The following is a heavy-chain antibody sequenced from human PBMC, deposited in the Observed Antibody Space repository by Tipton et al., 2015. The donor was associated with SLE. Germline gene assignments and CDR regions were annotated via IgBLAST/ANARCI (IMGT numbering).Heavy chain of an antibody. Sequence: TLSLTCAVYGGSFSGYYWSWIRQPPGKGLEWIGEINHTGSTNYNPSLKSRVTMSVDTSKNQFSLKLNSVTAADTAVYYCAIHPYYEFWSGYWAPGMDVWGQGTTVTVSS. V-gene: IGHV4-34*01. D-gene: IGHD3-3*01. J-gene: IGHJ6*02. CDR1: GGSFSGYY. CDR3: AIHPYYEFWSGYWAPGMDV. CDR2: INHTGST.